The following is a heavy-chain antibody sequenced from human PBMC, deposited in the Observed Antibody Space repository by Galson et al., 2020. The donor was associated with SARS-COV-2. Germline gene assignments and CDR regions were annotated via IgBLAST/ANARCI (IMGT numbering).Heavy chain of an antibody. J-gene: IGHJ2*01. CDR1: GFPFSNYG. CDR3: AREIYPRAPENWYFYL. Sequence: HLGEYLKISCPASGFPFSNYGMHWVRQAPGTALEYVEAISRNAYLRYYAGSVKGRFTISRDNSKNTLFLQMGSLRAEDMAVYYCAREIYPRAPENWYFYLWGRGTLVSVSS. V-gene: IGHV3-64*02. D-gene: IGHD3-10*01. CDR2: ISRNAYLR.